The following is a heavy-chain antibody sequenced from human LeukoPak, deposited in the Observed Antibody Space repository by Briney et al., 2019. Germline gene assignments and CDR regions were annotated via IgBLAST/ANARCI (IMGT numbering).Heavy chain of an antibody. J-gene: IGHJ4*02. CDR3: ARVRGYDFGFDY. Sequence: GGSLRLSCAASGFTFSSYGMHWVRQAPGKGLEWVALISYDGSDKGYADSVKGRFTISRDNSKNTLYLQMNSLRAEDTAVYYCARVRGYDFGFDYWGQGTLVTVSS. V-gene: IGHV3-30*03. D-gene: IGHD5-12*01. CDR2: ISYDGSDK. CDR1: GFTFSSYG.